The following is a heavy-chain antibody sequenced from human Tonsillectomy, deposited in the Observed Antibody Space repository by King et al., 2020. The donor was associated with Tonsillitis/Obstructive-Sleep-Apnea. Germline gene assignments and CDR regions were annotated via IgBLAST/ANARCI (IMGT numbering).Heavy chain of an antibody. CDR2: IYYSGST. Sequence: VQLVESGPGLVKPSQTLSLTCTVSGGSISSGGYYWTWIRQHPGKGLQWIGYIYYSGSTYYNPSLKSRVTISVDTSKNQFSLKLSSVTDADTAVFYCARGRPLYCSSSSCYPGGSFDYWGQGTLVTVSS. CDR3: ARGRPLYCSSSSCYPGGSFDY. J-gene: IGHJ4*02. V-gene: IGHV4-31*03. CDR1: GGSISSGGYY. D-gene: IGHD2-2*01.